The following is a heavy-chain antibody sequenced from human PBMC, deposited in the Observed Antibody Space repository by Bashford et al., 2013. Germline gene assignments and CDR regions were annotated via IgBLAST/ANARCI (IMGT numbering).Heavy chain of an antibody. Sequence: VRQAPGKGLEWVAVIWYDGSNKYYADSVQGRFTISRDNGKNLLYLQMNSLKTEDTAVYYCARRGCSGGSCRYYFDYWGQGTLVTVSS. V-gene: IGHV3-33*01. CDR2: IWYDGSNK. D-gene: IGHD2-15*01. J-gene: IGHJ4*02. CDR3: ARRGCSGGSCRYYFDY.